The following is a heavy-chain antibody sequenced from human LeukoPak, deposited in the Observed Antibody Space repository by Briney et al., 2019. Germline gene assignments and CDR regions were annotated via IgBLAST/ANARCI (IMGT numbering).Heavy chain of an antibody. Sequence: PGGSLRLSCAASGFTFSDYWMSWVRQAPGTGLEWVASIKHDGSEKYEVDSVKGRFTISRDNAENSLSLQMNSLRAEDTAVYYCATGARSSGWYEGPYWGQGTLVTVSS. CDR2: IKHDGSEK. D-gene: IGHD6-19*01. J-gene: IGHJ4*02. CDR3: ATGARSSGWYEGPY. V-gene: IGHV3-7*01. CDR1: GFTFSDYW.